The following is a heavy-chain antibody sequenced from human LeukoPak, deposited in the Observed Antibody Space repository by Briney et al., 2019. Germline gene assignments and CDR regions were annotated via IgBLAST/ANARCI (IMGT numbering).Heavy chain of an antibody. D-gene: IGHD3-10*01. J-gene: IGHJ6*03. V-gene: IGHV4-39*01. CDR1: GGSISSSSYY. CDR2: IYYSGST. CDR3: ARLGGSGSYSYYDYYYYMDV. Sequence: PSETLSLTCTVSGGSISSSSYYWGWIRQPPGKGLEWIGSIYYSGSTYYNPSLKSRVTISVDTSKNQFSLKLSSVTAADTAVYYCARLGGSGSYSYYDYYYYMDVWGKGTTVTVSS.